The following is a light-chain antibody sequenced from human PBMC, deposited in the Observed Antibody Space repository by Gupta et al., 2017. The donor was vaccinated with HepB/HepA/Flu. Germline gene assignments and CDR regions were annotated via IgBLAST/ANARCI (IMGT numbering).Light chain of an antibody. CDR2: DTS. Sequence: EIVLTQSPATLSLSPGERATLSCRASQSVSSYLAWYQQKPGQAPRLLIYDTSNRAPGVPARFSGSGSGTDFTLTISSLEPEDVAVYYCQQRYNWPPYTFGQGTKLEI. J-gene: IGKJ2*01. V-gene: IGKV3-11*01. CDR1: QSVSSY. CDR3: QQRYNWPPYT.